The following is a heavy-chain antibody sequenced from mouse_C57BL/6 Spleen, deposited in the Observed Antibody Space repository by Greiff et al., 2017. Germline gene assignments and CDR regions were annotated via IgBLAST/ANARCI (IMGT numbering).Heavy chain of an antibody. CDR3: ARWLLQGNYFDY. J-gene: IGHJ2*01. Sequence: QVQLQQPGAELVKPGASVKLSCKASGYTFTSYWMQWVKQRPGQGLEWIGEIDPSDSYTNYNQKFKGKATLTVDTSSSTAYMQLSSLTSEDSAVYYCARWLLQGNYFDYWGQGTTLTVSS. CDR1: GYTFTSYW. CDR2: IDPSDSYT. V-gene: IGHV1-50*01. D-gene: IGHD2-3*01.